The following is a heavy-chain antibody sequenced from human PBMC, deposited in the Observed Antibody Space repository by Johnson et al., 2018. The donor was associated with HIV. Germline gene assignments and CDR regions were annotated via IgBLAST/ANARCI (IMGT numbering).Heavy chain of an antibody. D-gene: IGHD4-17*01. CDR2: IKSKTDGGTT. Sequence: VQLVESGGGVVQPGRSLRLSCAASGFTFSNYGMHWVRQSPGKGLEWVGRIKSKTDGGTTDYAAPVKGRFTISRDDSKNTLYLQMNSLKTEDTAVYYCAKGVASTTVAAFDIWGQGTMVTVSS. CDR3: AKGVASTTVAAFDI. J-gene: IGHJ3*02. V-gene: IGHV3-15*01. CDR1: GFTFSNYG.